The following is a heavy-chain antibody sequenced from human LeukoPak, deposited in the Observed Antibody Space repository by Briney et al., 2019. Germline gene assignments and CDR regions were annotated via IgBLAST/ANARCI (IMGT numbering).Heavy chain of an antibody. V-gene: IGHV3-21*01. D-gene: IGHD5-12*01. Sequence: PGGSLRLSCAASGFTFSSYSMNWVRQAPGKGLEWVSSISSSSSYIYYADSVKGRFTISRDNAKNSLYLQMNSLRAEDTAVYYCARDRLRLPPEDYWGQGTLVTVSS. CDR2: ISSSSSYI. J-gene: IGHJ4*02. CDR1: GFTFSSYS. CDR3: ARDRLRLPPEDY.